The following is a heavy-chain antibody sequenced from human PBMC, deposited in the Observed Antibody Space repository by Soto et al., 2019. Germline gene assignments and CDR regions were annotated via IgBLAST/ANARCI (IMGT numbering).Heavy chain of an antibody. V-gene: IGHV3-74*01. Sequence: GGSLRLSCAASGFTFSNSWMHWVRQVSGKGLEWVSRINADGTSTSYADSVKGRFTISRDNAKNTLYLQMNSLRAEDTAVYYCAKSGGYYYDSSGYYEPAEYFQHWGQGTLVTVSS. CDR2: INADGTST. J-gene: IGHJ1*01. D-gene: IGHD3-22*01. CDR1: GFTFSNSW. CDR3: AKSGGYYYDSSGYYEPAEYFQH.